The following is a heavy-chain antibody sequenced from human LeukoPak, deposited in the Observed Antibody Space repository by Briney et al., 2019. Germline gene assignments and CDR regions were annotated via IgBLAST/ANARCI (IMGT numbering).Heavy chain of an antibody. CDR1: GGSVSSNSAA. CDR2: TYYRSKWYN. V-gene: IGHV6-1*01. J-gene: IGHJ5*02. Sequence: SQTLSLTCAISGGSVSSNSAAWNWIRQSPSRGLEWLGRTYYRSKWYNDYAVSLKSRITINPDTSKNQFSLQLNSVTPEDTAVYYCVRDRVELNWFDPWGQGTLVTVSS. D-gene: IGHD3-3*01. CDR3: VRDRVELNWFDP.